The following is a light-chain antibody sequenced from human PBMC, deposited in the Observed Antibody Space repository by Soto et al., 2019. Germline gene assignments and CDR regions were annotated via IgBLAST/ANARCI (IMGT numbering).Light chain of an antibody. CDR3: QQRSSWPRT. J-gene: IGKJ1*01. CDR2: DAS. V-gene: IGKV3-11*01. Sequence: EIVLTQSPATLSLSPGERATLSCRASQSASIYLAWYQQKPGQAPRLLIYDASTRATGIPARFSGSGSGTDFTLTISSLEPEDFAVYYCQQRSSWPRTFGQGTKVEIK. CDR1: QSASIY.